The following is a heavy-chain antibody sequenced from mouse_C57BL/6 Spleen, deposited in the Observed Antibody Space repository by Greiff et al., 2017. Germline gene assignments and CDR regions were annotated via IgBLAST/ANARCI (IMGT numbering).Heavy chain of an antibody. CDR2: IRSKSNNYAT. CDR1: GFSFNTYA. D-gene: IGHD1-1*01. Sequence: EVQVVESGGGLVQPKGSLKLSCAASGFSFNTYAMNWVRQAPGKGLEWVARIRSKSNNYATYYADSVKDRFTISRDDSESMLYLQMNNLKAEDTAMYYCAYGSLAYWGQGTLVTVSA. CDR3: AYGSLAY. V-gene: IGHV10-1*01. J-gene: IGHJ3*01.